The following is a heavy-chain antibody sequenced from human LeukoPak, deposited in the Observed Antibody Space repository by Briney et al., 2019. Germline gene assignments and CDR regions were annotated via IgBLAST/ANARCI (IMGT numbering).Heavy chain of an antibody. D-gene: IGHD2-2*01. CDR2: IYWNDDK. CDR1: GFSLSTSGVG. V-gene: IGHV2-5*01. CDR3: AHRIHCSSTSCPHSLFDY. Sequence: SGPTLANPTQTLTLTCTFSGFSLSTSGVGVGWIRQPPGKALEWLALIYWNDDKRYSPSLKSRLTITKDTSKNQVVLTMTNMDPVDTATYYCAHRIHCSSTSCPHSLFDYWGQGTLVTVSS. J-gene: IGHJ4*02.